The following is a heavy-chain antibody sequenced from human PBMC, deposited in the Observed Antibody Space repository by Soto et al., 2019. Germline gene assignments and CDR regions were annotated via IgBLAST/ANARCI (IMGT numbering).Heavy chain of an antibody. V-gene: IGHV3-74*01. CDR3: AREGLGSTWNHFDN. D-gene: IGHD1-26*01. J-gene: IGHJ4*02. CDR1: GFTFSNYW. Sequence: EVQLVESGGGLVQPGGSLRLSCAASGFTFSNYWMHWVRQVPGKGLVWVCLISSGASSTTYADSVKGRFTISRDNAKNTLFLEMNNLRAEDTAVYYCAREGLGSTWNHFDNWGQGTLVTVSS. CDR2: ISSGASST.